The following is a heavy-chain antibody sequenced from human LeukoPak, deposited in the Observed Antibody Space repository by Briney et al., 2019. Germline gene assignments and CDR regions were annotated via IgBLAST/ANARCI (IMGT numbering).Heavy chain of an antibody. CDR1: GFTFSSYA. CDR2: ISGSGGST. J-gene: IGHJ4*02. D-gene: IGHD1-7*01. Sequence: GGSLRLSCAASGFTFSSYAMSWVRQAPGKGLEWVSDISGSGGSTYYADSVRGRFAISRDNSKNTLYLQMNSLRAEDTAVYYCAKGSVAWANWNYYFDYWGEGTLVTDSS. CDR3: AKGSVAWANWNYYFDY. V-gene: IGHV3-23*01.